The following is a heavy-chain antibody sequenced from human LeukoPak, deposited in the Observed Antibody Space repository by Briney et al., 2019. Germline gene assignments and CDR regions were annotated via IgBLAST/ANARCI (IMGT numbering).Heavy chain of an antibody. CDR2: ISSDGGNR. CDR3: ARGRAVTGSTVTDY. CDR1: GFTFSSYA. D-gene: IGHD6-19*01. Sequence: GGSLRLSCAASGFTFSSYAMHWVRRAPGKALEWVATISSDGGNRYYSDSVKGRFTISRDNSKNTLYLQMNSLRPEGTAVFHCARGRAVTGSTVTDYWGQETLVTVSS. J-gene: IGHJ4*02. V-gene: IGHV3-30-3*01.